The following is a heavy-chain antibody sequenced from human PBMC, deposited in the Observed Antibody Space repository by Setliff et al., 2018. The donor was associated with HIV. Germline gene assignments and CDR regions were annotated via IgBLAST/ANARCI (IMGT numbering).Heavy chain of an antibody. J-gene: IGHJ3*02. CDR1: GGSLTGYY. D-gene: IGHD3-10*01. Sequence: SETLSLTCTVSGGSLTGYYWSWIRQPPGKGLEWIGSFYYSGSTSYNPSLKSRVTISGDTSKNQFSLKLTSVTAADTAFYYCAKDTVYGSGTFDIWGQGTMVTVSS. CDR2: FYYSGST. V-gene: IGHV4-59*01. CDR3: AKDTVYGSGTFDI.